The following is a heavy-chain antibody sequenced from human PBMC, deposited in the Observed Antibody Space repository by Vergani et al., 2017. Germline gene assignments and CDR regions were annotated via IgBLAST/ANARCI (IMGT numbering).Heavy chain of an antibody. CDR3: ARHHGSIAAPWYVDL. D-gene: IGHD6-6*01. CDR1: GGSISSSSYY. CDR2: IYYSGST. Sequence: QLQLQESCPGLVKPSETLSLTCTVSGGSISSSSYYWGWIRQPPGKGLEWIGSIYYSGSTYYNPSLTSRVTISVDTSKNKFSLKLSSVTAADTAVYYCARHHGSIAAPWYVDLWGRGTLVTVSS. V-gene: IGHV4-39*01. J-gene: IGHJ2*01.